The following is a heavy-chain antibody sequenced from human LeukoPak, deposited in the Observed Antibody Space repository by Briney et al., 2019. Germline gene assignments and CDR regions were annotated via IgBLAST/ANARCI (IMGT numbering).Heavy chain of an antibody. CDR3: ARDRYDFWSGANDY. CDR1: GYTFTGYY. V-gene: IGHV1-2*02. D-gene: IGHD3-3*01. Sequence: GASVKVSCRASGYTFTGYYMHWVRQAPGQGLEWMGWINPNSGGTNYAQRFQGRVTMTRDTSISTAYMELSRLRSDDTAVYYCARDRYDFWSGANDYWGQGTLVTVSS. J-gene: IGHJ4*02. CDR2: INPNSGGT.